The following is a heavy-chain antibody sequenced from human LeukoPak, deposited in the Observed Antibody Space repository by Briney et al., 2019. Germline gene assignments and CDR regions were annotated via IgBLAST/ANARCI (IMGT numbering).Heavy chain of an antibody. J-gene: IGHJ4*02. CDR1: GFTFSSYG. CDR2: IWYDGSNK. CDR3: ARADSGNYLFDY. D-gene: IGHD1-26*01. V-gene: IGHV3-33*01. Sequence: PGRSLRLSCAASGFTFSSYGMHWVRQAPGKGLERVAVIWYDGSNKYYTDSVKGRFTISRDNSKDTLYLQMNSLRAEDTAVYYCARADSGNYLFDYWGQGTLVTVSS.